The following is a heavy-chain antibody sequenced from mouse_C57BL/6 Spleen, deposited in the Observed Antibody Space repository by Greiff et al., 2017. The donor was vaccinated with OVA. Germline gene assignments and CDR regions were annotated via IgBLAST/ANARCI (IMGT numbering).Heavy chain of an antibody. D-gene: IGHD3-2*02. CDR3: ARALDRSGYFDY. J-gene: IGHJ2*01. CDR1: GYSFTGYY. Sequence: EVQLQQSGPELVKPGASVKISCKASGYSFTGYYMNWVKQSPEKSLEWIGEINPSTGGTTYNQKFKAKATLTVDKSSSTAYMQLKSLTSEDSAVYYCARALDRSGYFDYWGQGTTLTVSS. V-gene: IGHV1-42*01. CDR2: INPSTGGT.